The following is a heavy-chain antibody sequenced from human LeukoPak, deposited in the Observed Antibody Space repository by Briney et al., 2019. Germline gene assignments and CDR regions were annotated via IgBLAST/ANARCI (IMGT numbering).Heavy chain of an antibody. CDR2: FDPEDGET. CDR1: GYTLTELS. D-gene: IGHD2-2*01. CDR3: ATVLHCSSTSCYGYYYYGMDV. J-gene: IGHJ6*02. V-gene: IGHV1-24*01. Sequence: ASVKVSCKVSGYTLTELSMHWVRQAPGKGLEWMGGFDPEDGETIYAQKLQGRVTMTEDTSTDTAYMELSSLRSEGTAVYYCATVLHCSSTSCYGYYYYGMDVWGQGTTVTVSS.